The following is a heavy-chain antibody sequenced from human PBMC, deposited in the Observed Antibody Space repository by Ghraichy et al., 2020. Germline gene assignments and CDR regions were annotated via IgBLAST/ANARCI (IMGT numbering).Heavy chain of an antibody. CDR2: IKSKTDGGTT. J-gene: IGHJ4*02. Sequence: GGSLRLSCAASGFTFSNAWMSWVRQAPGKGLEWVGRIKSKTDGGTTDYAAPVKGRFTISRDDSKNTLYLQMNSLKTEDTAVYYCTTDQTALVVVAATLPPIDYWGQGTLVTVSS. CDR3: TTDQTALVVVAATLPPIDY. V-gene: IGHV3-15*01. D-gene: IGHD2-15*01. CDR1: GFTFSNAW.